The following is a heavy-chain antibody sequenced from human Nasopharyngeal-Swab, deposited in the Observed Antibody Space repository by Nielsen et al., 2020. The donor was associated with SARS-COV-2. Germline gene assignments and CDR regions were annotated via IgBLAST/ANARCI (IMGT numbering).Heavy chain of an antibody. Sequence: WIRQPPGKGLEWIGSLHYTGTIYYNPSLKSRVTISVDTSKTHFSLKLSSVTAADTAVYYCARGHLPDDFWSGYYIYKTYYYYGMDVWGQGTTVTVSS. CDR2: LHYTGTI. V-gene: IGHV4-39*02. J-gene: IGHJ6*02. D-gene: IGHD3-3*01. CDR3: ARGHLPDDFWSGYYIYKTYYYYGMDV.